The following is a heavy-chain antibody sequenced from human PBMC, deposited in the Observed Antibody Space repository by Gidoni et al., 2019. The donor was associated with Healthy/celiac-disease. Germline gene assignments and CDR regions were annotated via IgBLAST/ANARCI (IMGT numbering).Heavy chain of an antibody. D-gene: IGHD3-16*01. CDR2: SGGST. Sequence: SGGSTYYADSVKGRFTISRDNSKNTLYLQMNSLRAEDTAVYYCARFTWSRVYMDVWGKGTTVTVSS. CDR3: ARFTWSRVYMDV. J-gene: IGHJ6*03. V-gene: IGHV3-66*02.